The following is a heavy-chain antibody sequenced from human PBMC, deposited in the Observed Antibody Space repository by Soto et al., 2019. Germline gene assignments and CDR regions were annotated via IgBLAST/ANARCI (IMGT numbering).Heavy chain of an antibody. V-gene: IGHV1-18*01. Sequence: QVHLVQSGAEVKKPGASVKVSCKGSGYGFTTYGITWVRQAPGQGLEWMAWISAHNGNTNYAQKLQGRVTVTRDTSTSTAYMELRRLRSDDTAVSYCARGRYGDYWGQGALVTGSS. CDR3: ARGRYGDY. CDR1: GYGFTTYG. J-gene: IGHJ4*02. CDR2: ISAHNGNT. D-gene: IGHD1-1*01.